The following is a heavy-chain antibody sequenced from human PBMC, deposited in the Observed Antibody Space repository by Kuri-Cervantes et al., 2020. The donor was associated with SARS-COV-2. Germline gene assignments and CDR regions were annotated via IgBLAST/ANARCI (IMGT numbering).Heavy chain of an antibody. CDR2: ISGSGGST. Sequence: GGSLRLSCAASGFTFNSYAMSWVRQAPGKGLEWVSAISGSGGSTYYADSVKGRFTISGDNSKNTLYLQMNSLRAEDTAVYYCAKDLYSYGYYYYGMDVWGQGTTVTVSS. CDR3: AKDLYSYGYYYYGMDV. J-gene: IGHJ6*02. V-gene: IGHV3-23*01. D-gene: IGHD5-18*01. CDR1: GFTFNSYA.